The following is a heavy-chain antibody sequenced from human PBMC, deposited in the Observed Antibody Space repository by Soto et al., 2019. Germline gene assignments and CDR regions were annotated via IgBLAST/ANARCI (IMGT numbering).Heavy chain of an antibody. D-gene: IGHD3-10*01. V-gene: IGHV1-69*01. CDR1: GGTFSSYA. CDR2: IIPIFGTA. CDR3: ARSITMVRGVKGGAVGWHDWFDP. Sequence: QVQLVQSGAEVKKPGSSVKVSCKASGGTFSSYAISWVRQAPGQGLEWMGGIIPIFGTANYAQKFQGRVTITADESTSTAYMELSSLRSEDTAVYYCARSITMVRGVKGGAVGWHDWFDPWGQGTLVTVSS. J-gene: IGHJ5*02.